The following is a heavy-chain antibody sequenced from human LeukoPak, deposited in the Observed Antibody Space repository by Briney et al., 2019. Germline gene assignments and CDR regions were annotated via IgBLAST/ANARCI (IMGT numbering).Heavy chain of an antibody. Sequence: GGSLTLSCAAFACTFSTYWMHWVRQAPGKGLMWVSRIDNGGSTTLYADSVRGRFIISRDNAKNTLYLQMNSLRPEDTAIYYCARVRSDYSSSSPPDYWGQGTPVTVSS. CDR1: ACTFSTYW. V-gene: IGHV3-74*01. CDR2: IDNGGSTT. D-gene: IGHD6-6*01. J-gene: IGHJ4*02. CDR3: ARVRSDYSSSSPPDY.